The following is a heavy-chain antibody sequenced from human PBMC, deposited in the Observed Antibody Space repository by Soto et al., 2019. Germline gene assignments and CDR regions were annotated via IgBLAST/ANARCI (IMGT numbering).Heavy chain of an antibody. Sequence: QMQLVQSGAEVTKTGSSLTVSCKALGNTFTYRYLHWVRQAPGQALEWMGWITPFSGDVHYAQKFQERVTITRDRSINTAYMPMSSLRTEDTAMYFCAGGGAGSGPFTWELPDHWGQGTLVTVSS. CDR2: ITPFSGDV. CDR1: GNTFTYRY. CDR3: AGGGAGSGPFTWELPDH. D-gene: IGHD1-26*01. V-gene: IGHV1-45*02. J-gene: IGHJ4*02.